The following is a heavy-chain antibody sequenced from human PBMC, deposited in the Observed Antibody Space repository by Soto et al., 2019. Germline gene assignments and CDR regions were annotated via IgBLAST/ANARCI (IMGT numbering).Heavy chain of an antibody. J-gene: IGHJ5*02. CDR3: VRVLPVPYRAAAKKYNWFDP. V-gene: IGHV1-8*01. D-gene: IGHD6-13*01. CDR1: GYTFTSYD. Sequence: ASVKVSCKASGYTFTSYDINWVRQATGQGLEWMGWMNPNSGNTGYAQKFQGRVTMTRNTSISTAYMELSSLRSEDTAVYYCVRVLPVPYRAAAKKYNWFDPWGQGTLVTVSS. CDR2: MNPNSGNT.